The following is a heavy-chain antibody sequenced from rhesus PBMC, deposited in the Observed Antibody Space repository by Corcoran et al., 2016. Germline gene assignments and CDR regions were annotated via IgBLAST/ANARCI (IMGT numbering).Heavy chain of an antibody. J-gene: IGHJ5-1*01. Sequence: QVQLQESGPGLVKPSETLSLTCAVSGGSFRSYWWNWIRQPPGKGLEWIGEINGSRSRPIYHPSLQSRVTISKDVSKNPFSLRLTSVTAADTAVYYCTSPIRYRFDVWGPGVLVSVSS. V-gene: IGHV4-80*01. D-gene: IGHD4-29*01. CDR1: GGSFRSYW. CDR2: INGSRSRP. CDR3: TSPIRYRFDV.